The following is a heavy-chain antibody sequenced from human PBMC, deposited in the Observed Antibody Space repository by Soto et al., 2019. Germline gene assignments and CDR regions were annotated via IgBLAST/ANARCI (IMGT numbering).Heavy chain of an antibody. CDR3: AKDPGNYDFWSGYYTGSLLYYYYGMDV. J-gene: IGHJ6*02. D-gene: IGHD3-3*01. CDR1: GFTFSSYG. Sequence: QVQLVESGGGVVQPGRSLRLSCAASGFTFSSYGMLWVRQAPGKGLEWVAVISYDGSNKYYADSVKGRFTISRDNSKNTLYLQMNSLRAEDTAVYYCAKDPGNYDFWSGYYTGSLLYYYYGMDVWGQGTTVTVSS. CDR2: ISYDGSNK. V-gene: IGHV3-30*18.